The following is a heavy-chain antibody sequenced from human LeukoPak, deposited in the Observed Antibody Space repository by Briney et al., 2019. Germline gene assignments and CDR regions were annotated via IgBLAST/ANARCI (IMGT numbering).Heavy chain of an antibody. CDR3: ARALVVPAAIQSPGLPFDY. D-gene: IGHD2-2*02. CDR1: GYTFTGYY. CDR2: INPNSGGT. J-gene: IGHJ4*02. V-gene: IGHV1-2*04. Sequence: ASVKVSCKASGYTFTGYYMHWVRQAPGQGLEWMGWINPNSGGTNYAQKFQGWVTMTRDTSISTAYMELSRLRSEDTAVYYCARALVVPAAIQSPGLPFDYWGQGTLVTVSS.